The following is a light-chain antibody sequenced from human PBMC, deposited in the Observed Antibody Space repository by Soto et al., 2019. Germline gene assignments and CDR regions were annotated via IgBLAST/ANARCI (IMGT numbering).Light chain of an antibody. J-gene: IGKJ1*01. CDR1: QTISDS. V-gene: IGKV1-5*01. CDR2: DVS. CDR3: QQSYSTPGT. Sequence: QMTQSPSAVSANVGDRVTITCRASQTISDSLAWYQQKPGKAPDLLISDVSNLERGVASRFSGSGSGTEFTLTISSMQPDDFATYYCQQSYSTPGTFGQRTKADI.